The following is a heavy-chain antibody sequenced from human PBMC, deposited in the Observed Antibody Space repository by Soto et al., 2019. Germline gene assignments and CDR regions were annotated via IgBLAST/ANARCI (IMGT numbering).Heavy chain of an antibody. CDR3: ARAPGYCSGGSCYSRAFDI. D-gene: IGHD2-15*01. CDR2: TYYRSKWYN. CDR1: GDSVSSNSAA. Sequence: SQTLSLTCAISGDSVSSNSAAWNWIRQSPSRGLEWLGRTYYRSKWYNDYAVSVKSRITINPDTSENQFSLQLNSVTPEDTAVYYCARAPGYCSGGSCYSRAFDIWGQGTMVTVSS. V-gene: IGHV6-1*01. J-gene: IGHJ3*02.